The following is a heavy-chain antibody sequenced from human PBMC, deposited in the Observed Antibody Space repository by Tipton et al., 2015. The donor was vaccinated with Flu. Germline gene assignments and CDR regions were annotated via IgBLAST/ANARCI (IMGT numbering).Heavy chain of an antibody. D-gene: IGHD6-13*01. V-gene: IGHV4-39*07. J-gene: IGHJ3*02. CDR1: GGSISSSSYY. CDR3: AGDAKTGYSSSWYVADDAFDI. CDR2: IYYSGST. Sequence: TLSLTCTVSGGSISSSSYYWGWIRQPPGKGLEWIGSIYYSGSTYYNPSLKSRVTISVDTSKNQFSLKLSSVTAADTAVYYCAGDAKTGYSSSWYVADDAFDIWGQGTMVTVSS.